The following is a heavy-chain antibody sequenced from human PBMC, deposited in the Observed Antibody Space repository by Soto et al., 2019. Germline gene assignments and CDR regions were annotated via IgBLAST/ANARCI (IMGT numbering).Heavy chain of an antibody. D-gene: IGHD4-4*01. CDR3: AGWGGHDYNY. V-gene: IGHV3-7*03. J-gene: IGHJ4*02. CDR2: INPDGNVG. Sequence: EVQLLGAGGGLVQPGGSLRLSCVGSGFTFSTYWMNWVRQAPGKGLEWVANINPDGNVGTYVDSVRGRFTTSRDNAKNSLYLQMNSPRADDPAVYFCAGWGGHDYNYWGQGIMVTVSS. CDR1: GFTFSTYW.